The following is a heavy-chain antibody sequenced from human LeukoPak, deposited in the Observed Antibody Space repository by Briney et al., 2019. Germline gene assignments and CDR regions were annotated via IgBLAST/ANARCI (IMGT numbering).Heavy chain of an antibody. J-gene: IGHJ4*02. V-gene: IGHV1-2*02. CDR1: GYTFTSYG. D-gene: IGHD3-22*01. Sequence: ASVKVSCEASGYTFTSYGVSWVRQAPGQGLEWMGWINPNSGGTNYAQKFQGRVTMTRDTSISTAYMELSRLRSDDTAVYYCARVKYYDSSGYFGYWGQGTLVTVSS. CDR2: INPNSGGT. CDR3: ARVKYYDSSGYFGY.